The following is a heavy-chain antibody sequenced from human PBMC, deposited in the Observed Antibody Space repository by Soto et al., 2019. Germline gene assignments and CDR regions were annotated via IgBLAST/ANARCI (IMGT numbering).Heavy chain of an antibody. J-gene: IGHJ6*02. CDR2: IFSNDEK. CDR1: GFSLSHARMG. D-gene: IGHD6-13*01. Sequence: SGPTLVNPTETLTLTCTVSGFSLSHARMGVSWIRQPPGKALEWLAHIFSNDEKSYSTSLKSRLTISKDTSKSQVVLTMTNMDPVDTATYYCARNPRRSSSWPYYYGMDVWGQGTTVTVSS. V-gene: IGHV2-26*01. CDR3: ARNPRRSSSWPYYYGMDV.